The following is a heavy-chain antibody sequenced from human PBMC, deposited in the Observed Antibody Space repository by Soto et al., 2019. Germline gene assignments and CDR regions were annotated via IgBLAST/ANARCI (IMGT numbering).Heavy chain of an antibody. V-gene: IGHV4-30-4*01. CDR3: ARDRVYYDXWSGYLAAGYYYYYGMDV. Sequence: PSETLSLTCTVSGGSISSSDYYWSWIRQPPGTGLEWIGYIYYSGSTFYNPSLKSRVTISVDTSKNQFSLKLSSVTAADTAVYYCARDRVYYDXWSGYLAAGYYYYYGMDVWGQGTTVTVSS. CDR1: GGSISSSDYY. CDR2: IYYSGST. J-gene: IGHJ6*02. D-gene: IGHD3-3*01.